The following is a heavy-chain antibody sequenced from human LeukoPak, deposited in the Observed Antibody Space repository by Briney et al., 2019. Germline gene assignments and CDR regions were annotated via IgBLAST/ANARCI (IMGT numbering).Heavy chain of an antibody. Sequence: GGSLRLSCAASGFTFSTFLMHWVRQAPGKGLVWVSRLNSDGSSTNYADSVKGRFTISRYNAKNTLYLQMNSLRAEDTAVYFCARPMGYCSSISCSYYFDNWGQGTLVTVSS. V-gene: IGHV3-74*01. J-gene: IGHJ4*02. CDR2: LNSDGSST. CDR3: ARPMGYCSSISCSYYFDN. D-gene: IGHD2-2*01. CDR1: GFTFSTFL.